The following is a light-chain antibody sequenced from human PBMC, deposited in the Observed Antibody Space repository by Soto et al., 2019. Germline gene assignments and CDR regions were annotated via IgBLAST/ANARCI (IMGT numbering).Light chain of an antibody. CDR2: GAS. CDR1: ENVRTF. CDR3: QHYNNWPPWT. Sequence: VLTQSPATLSLSPGERATLSCRASENVRTFVDWYQQKPGQAPRLLIYGASNRATDIPARFSGSGSGTDFTLTISNLEPEYFAVYYCQHYNNWPPWTFGQGTKVEIK. J-gene: IGKJ1*01. V-gene: IGKV3-11*01.